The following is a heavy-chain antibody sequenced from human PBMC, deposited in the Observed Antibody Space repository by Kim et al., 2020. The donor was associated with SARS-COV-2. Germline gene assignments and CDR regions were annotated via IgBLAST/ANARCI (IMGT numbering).Heavy chain of an antibody. V-gene: IGHV4-34*01. J-gene: IGHJ4*02. CDR2: HSGST. D-gene: IGHD2-8*01. CDR3: ARVGNGD. Sequence: HSGSTNYNPSLKSRVTISVDTSKNQFSLKLSSVTAADTAVYYCARVGNGDWGQGTLVTVSS.